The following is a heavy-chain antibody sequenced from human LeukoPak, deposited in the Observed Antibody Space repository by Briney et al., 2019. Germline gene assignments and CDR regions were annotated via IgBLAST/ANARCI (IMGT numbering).Heavy chain of an antibody. D-gene: IGHD3-22*01. V-gene: IGHV3-30*02. CDR3: AKDREISSGYHYFDY. Sequence: GGSLRLSCAASGFTFTTYGMHWVRQAPGKGLEWVAFIRYGGSNNYADSVKGRLTISRDKSKNTLYLQMNSLRAEDTAVYYCAKDREISSGYHYFDYWGQGTLVTVSS. J-gene: IGHJ4*02. CDR2: IRYGGSN. CDR1: GFTFTTYG.